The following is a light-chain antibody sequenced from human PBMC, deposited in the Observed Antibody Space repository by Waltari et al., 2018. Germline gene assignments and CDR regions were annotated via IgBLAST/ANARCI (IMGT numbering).Light chain of an antibody. V-gene: IGLV3-27*01. J-gene: IGLJ3*02. Sequence: SYEMTQPSSVSVSTGQTDTITCSGDVLAKKKYYRWFKKKPGQATVLVIYKENGRPSGIPDRFSCSSSAATVTLTSSGAQFEDEADYYFYSSADNNLGLFGGGTKLTVL. CDR2: KEN. CDR3: YSSADNNLGL. CDR1: VLAKKKY.